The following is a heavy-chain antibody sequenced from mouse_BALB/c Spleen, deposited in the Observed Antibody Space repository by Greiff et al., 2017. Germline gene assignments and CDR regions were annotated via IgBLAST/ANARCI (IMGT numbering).Heavy chain of an antibody. J-gene: IGHJ2*01. CDR3: ARERNYYGSSPHFDY. Sequence: EVQLVESGGGLVKLGGSLKLSCAASGFTFSSYYMSWVRQTPEKRLEWVASISSGGSTYYPDSVKGRFTISRDNARNILYLQMSSLRSEDTAMYYCARERNYYGSSPHFDYWGQGTTLTVSS. CDR2: ISSGGST. V-gene: IGHV5-6-5*01. CDR1: GFTFSSYY. D-gene: IGHD1-1*01.